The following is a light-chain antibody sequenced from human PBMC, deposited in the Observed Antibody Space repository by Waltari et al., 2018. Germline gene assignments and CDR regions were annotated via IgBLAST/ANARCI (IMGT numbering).Light chain of an antibody. V-gene: IGLV2-8*01. J-gene: IGLJ2*01. Sequence: QSALTQPPSASGPPGQSVTISCTGTSSDVGAYNYASWYQQHPGQAPKLMISEVSKRPSGVPDRFSGSKSGNTASLTVSGLQSEDEADYYCSSYGGSNTVVFGGGTKLTVL. CDR3: SSYGGSNTVV. CDR1: SSDVGAYNY. CDR2: EVS.